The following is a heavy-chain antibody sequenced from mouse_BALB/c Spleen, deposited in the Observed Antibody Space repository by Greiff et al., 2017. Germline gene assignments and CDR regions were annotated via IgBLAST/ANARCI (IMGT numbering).Heavy chain of an antibody. CDR2: ISSGSSTI. J-gene: IGHJ4*01. CDR3: ARSEAFYYAMDY. CDR1: GFTFSSFG. Sequence: EVKLMESGGGLVQPGGSRKLSCAASGFTFSSFGMHWVRQSPEKGLEWVAYISSGSSTIYYADTVKGRFTISRDNPKNTLFLQMTSLRSEDTAMYYCARSEAFYYAMDYWGQGTSVTVSS. V-gene: IGHV5-17*02.